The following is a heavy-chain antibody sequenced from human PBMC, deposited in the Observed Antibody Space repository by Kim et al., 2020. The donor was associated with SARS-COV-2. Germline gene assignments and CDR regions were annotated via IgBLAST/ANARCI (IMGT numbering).Heavy chain of an antibody. V-gene: IGHV4-34*01. CDR1: GGSFSSYY. CDR3: ARRGEEGSGGYLDAY. J-gene: IGHJ4*02. Sequence: SETLSLTCAVYGGSFSSYYWSWIRQPPGKGLEWIGEINHSGSTNYNPSLKSRVTISVDTSKNQFSLNLSSVTAADTAVYYCARRGEEGSGGYLDAYGGQGTRLTVSS. D-gene: IGHD6-19*01. CDR2: INHSGST.